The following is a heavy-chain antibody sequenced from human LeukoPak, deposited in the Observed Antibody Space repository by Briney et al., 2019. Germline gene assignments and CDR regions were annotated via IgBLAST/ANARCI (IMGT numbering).Heavy chain of an antibody. V-gene: IGHV4-39*01. CDR1: GGSISSSSYY. Sequence: SETLSLTCTVSGGSISSSSYYWGWIRQPPGKGLEWIGSIYYSGSTYYNPSLKSRVTISVDTSKNQFSLKLSSVTAADTAVYYCARHQSRDDAFDIWGQGTMVTVSS. J-gene: IGHJ3*02. CDR3: ARHQSRDDAFDI. D-gene: IGHD3-10*01. CDR2: IYYSGST.